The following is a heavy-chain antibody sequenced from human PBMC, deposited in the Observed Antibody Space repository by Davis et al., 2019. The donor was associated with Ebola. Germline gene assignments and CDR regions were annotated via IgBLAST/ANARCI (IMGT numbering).Heavy chain of an antibody. J-gene: IGHJ4*02. CDR3: ARLTLASVPDIVDH. D-gene: IGHD3-3*02. Sequence: MPSETLSLTCAVSGGSISSSNWWSWVRQPPGKGLEWIGSIYHSGSTYYNPSLKSRVTISVDTSKNQFSLKLSSVTAADTAVYYCARLTLASVPDIVDHWGQGSLVTVSS. CDR1: GGSISSSNW. CDR2: IYHSGST. V-gene: IGHV4-4*02.